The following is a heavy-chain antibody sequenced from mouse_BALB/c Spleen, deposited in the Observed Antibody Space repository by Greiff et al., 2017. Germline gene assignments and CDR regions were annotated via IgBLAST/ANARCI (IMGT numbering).Heavy chain of an antibody. CDR1: GFTFSSFG. D-gene: IGHD2-14*01. Sequence: EVQRVESGRGLVQPGGSRKLSCAASGFTFSSFGMHWVRQAPEKGLEWVAYISSGSSTIYYADTVKGRFTISRDNPKNTLFLQMTSLRSEDTAMYYCARGYYRYPYAMDYWGQGTSVTVSS. J-gene: IGHJ4*01. CDR2: ISSGSSTI. CDR3: ARGYYRYPYAMDY. V-gene: IGHV5-17*02.